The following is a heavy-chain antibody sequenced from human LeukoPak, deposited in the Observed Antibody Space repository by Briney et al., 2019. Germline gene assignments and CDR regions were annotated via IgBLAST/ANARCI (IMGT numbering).Heavy chain of an antibody. J-gene: IGHJ5*02. V-gene: IGHV4-59*01. D-gene: IGHD5-24*01. CDR3: ARVQRWLQYNWFDP. CDR2: IYCSGST. CDR1: CGSISSYY. Sequence: TSEPLSLTCTVSCGSISSYYWRWIQQPPGRGVGRIGYIYCSGSTNYNPSLQSQVTISVDTSNNQFSLKLSSVTAADTAVYYCARVQRWLQYNWFDPWGQGTLVTVSS.